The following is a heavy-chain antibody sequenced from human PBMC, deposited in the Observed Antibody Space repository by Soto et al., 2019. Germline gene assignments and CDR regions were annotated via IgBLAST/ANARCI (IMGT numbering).Heavy chain of an antibody. V-gene: IGHV4-31*03. CDR2: INYSGST. CDR1: GGSINSGGYY. CDR3: ARDRGITGTNLNPHGFDP. Sequence: SETLSLTCTVSGGSINSGGYYWSWIRQHPGKGLEWIGYINYSGSTNYNPSLKSRVIISRDTSKNQLSLNLSSVTAADTAVYYCARDRGITGTNLNPHGFDPWGQGTLVTVSS. D-gene: IGHD1-20*01. J-gene: IGHJ5*02.